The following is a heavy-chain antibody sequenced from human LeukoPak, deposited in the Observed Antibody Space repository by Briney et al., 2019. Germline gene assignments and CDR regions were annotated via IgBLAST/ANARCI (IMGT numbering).Heavy chain of an antibody. CDR1: GGSISSYY. CDR3: ARDKGLAAAGHWYFDL. D-gene: IGHD6-13*01. V-gene: IGHV4-59*01. J-gene: IGHJ2*01. Sequence: SETLSLTCTVSGGSISSYYWSWIRQPPGKGLEWIGYIYYSGSTNYNPSLKSRVTISGDTSKNQFSLKLSSVTAADTAVYYCARDKGLAAAGHWYFDLCGRGTLVTVSS. CDR2: IYYSGST.